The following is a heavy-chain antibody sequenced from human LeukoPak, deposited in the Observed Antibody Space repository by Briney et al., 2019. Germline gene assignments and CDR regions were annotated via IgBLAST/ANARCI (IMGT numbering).Heavy chain of an antibody. CDR1: GGSISSGGYY. CDR2: IYHSGST. CDR3: ARGITVTTSGWFDP. D-gene: IGHD4-17*01. J-gene: IGHJ5*02. Sequence: SQTLSLTCTVSGGSISSGGYYWSWIRQPPGKGLEWIGYIYHSGSTYYNPSLKSRVTISVDRSKNQFSLKLSSVTAADTAVYYCARGITVTTSGWFDPWGQGTWSPSPQ. V-gene: IGHV4-30-2*01.